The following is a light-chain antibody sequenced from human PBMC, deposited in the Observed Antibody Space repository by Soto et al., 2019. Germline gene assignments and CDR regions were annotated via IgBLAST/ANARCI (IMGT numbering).Light chain of an antibody. V-gene: IGLV2-14*01. Sequence: QSALTQPASVSGSPGQSITISCTGTSSDIGTYKYVSWHQQHPGKAPKVIITEVSNRPSGVSNRFSGSKSGNTASLTISGLQAEDEADYYCSSYVNYNTFVIFGGGTQLTVL. CDR2: EVS. CDR1: SSDIGTYKY. J-gene: IGLJ2*01. CDR3: SSYVNYNTFVI.